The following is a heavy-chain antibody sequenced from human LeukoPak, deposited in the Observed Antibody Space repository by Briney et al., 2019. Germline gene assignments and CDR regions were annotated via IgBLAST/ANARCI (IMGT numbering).Heavy chain of an antibody. V-gene: IGHV3-21*01. CDR2: ISSSSSYI. D-gene: IGHD5-18*01. CDR1: GFTFSSYS. Sequence: GGSLRLSCAASGFTFSSYSMNWVRQAPGRGLEWVSSISSSSSYIYYADSVKGRFTISRDNDKNSLYLQMNSLRAEDTAVYYCARDPYSYGNHYWGQGTLVTVSS. CDR3: ARDPYSYGNHY. J-gene: IGHJ4*02.